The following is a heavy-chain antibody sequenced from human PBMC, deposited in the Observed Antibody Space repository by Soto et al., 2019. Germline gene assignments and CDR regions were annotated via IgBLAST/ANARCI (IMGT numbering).Heavy chain of an antibody. V-gene: IGHV4-59*01. J-gene: IGHJ5*02. Sequence: QVQLQESGPGLVKPSETLSLTCTVSGGSISSYYWSWIRQPPGKGLEWIGYIYYSGSTNYNPTLKSRVTISVDTSKIQFSLKLSSVTAADTAVYYCARPHGGSSGWDNWFDPWGQGTLVTVSS. CDR1: GGSISSYY. CDR2: IYYSGST. CDR3: ARPHGGSSGWDNWFDP. D-gene: IGHD6-25*01.